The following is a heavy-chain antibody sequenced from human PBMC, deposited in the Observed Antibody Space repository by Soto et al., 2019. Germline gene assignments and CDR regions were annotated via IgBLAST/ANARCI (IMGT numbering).Heavy chain of an antibody. J-gene: IGHJ6*03. CDR3: ARMGYCSSTSCYDGGWNEDLYYYYYYYMDV. CDR1: GFTFSSYS. V-gene: IGHV3-48*01. Sequence: GGSLRLSCAASGFTFSSYSMNWVRQAPGKGLEWVSYISSSSSTIYYADSVKGRFTISRDNAKNSLDLQMNSLRAEDTAVYYCARMGYCSSTSCYDGGWNEDLYYYYYYYMDVWGKGTTVTVSS. CDR2: ISSSSSTI. D-gene: IGHD2-2*01.